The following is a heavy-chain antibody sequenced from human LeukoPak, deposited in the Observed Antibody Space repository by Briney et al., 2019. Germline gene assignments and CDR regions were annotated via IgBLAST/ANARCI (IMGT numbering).Heavy chain of an antibody. V-gene: IGHV4-39*07. CDR1: GGSISSGGYY. D-gene: IGHD3-22*01. Sequence: SETLSLTCTVSGGSISSGGYYWSWIRQPPGKGLEWIGEINHSGSTNYNPSLKSRVTISVDTSKNQFSLKLSSVTAADTAVYYCARRHQYYYDSSGEDFDYWGQGTLVTVSS. CDR2: INHSGST. CDR3: ARRHQYYYDSSGEDFDY. J-gene: IGHJ4*02.